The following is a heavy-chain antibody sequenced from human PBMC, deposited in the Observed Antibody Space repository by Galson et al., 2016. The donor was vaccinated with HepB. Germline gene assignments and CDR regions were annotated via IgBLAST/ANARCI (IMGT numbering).Heavy chain of an antibody. CDR1: GFSFSFYS. Sequence: SLRLSCAASGFSFSFYSMNWVRQASGKGLEWVSYISSSDNIIYYADSVRGRFTISRDNAKNSLYLQMNSLRDEDTAVYYCAREGYYADYGMDVWGQGATVTVSS. CDR2: ISSSDNII. CDR3: AREGYYADYGMDV. V-gene: IGHV3-48*02. D-gene: IGHD1-26*01. J-gene: IGHJ6*02.